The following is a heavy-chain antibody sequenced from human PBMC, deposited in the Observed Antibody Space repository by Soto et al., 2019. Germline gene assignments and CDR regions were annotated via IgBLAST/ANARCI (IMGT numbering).Heavy chain of an antibody. Sequence: EVQLLESGGGLVQPGGSLRLSCAASGFTFSSYAMSWVRQAPGKGLEWVSAISGSGGSTYYADSVKGRFTISRDNSKNTLYLRMNSLRAEDTAVYYCAKGYSGSKGSNWFDPWGQGPLVTVSS. J-gene: IGHJ5*02. CDR2: ISGSGGST. V-gene: IGHV3-23*01. CDR3: AKGYSGSKGSNWFDP. CDR1: GFTFSSYA. D-gene: IGHD1-26*01.